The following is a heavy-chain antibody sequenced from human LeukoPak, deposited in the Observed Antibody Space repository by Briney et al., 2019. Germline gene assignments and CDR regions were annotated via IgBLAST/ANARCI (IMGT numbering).Heavy chain of an antibody. D-gene: IGHD5-24*01. V-gene: IGHV3-23*01. CDR1: GFTFSSYD. Sequence: GGSLRLSCVASGFTFSSYDMNWVRQAPGKGLEWVSGISGSGGSTYYADSVKGRFTISRDNSKNTLYLQMNSLRAEDTAVYYCAKRRIGPITNWGQGTLVTVSS. J-gene: IGHJ4*02. CDR3: AKRRIGPITN. CDR2: ISGSGGST.